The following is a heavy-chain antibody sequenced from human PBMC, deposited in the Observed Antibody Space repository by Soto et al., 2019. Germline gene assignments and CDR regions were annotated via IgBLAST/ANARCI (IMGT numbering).Heavy chain of an antibody. J-gene: IGHJ4*02. CDR1: GGSFSGYY. Sequence: SETLSLTCAVYGGSFSGYYWSWIRQPPGKGLEWIGEINHSGSNNYNPSLKSRVTISLDTSKNQISLKLNSVTAADTAVYYFARDPRLRYFDWLLFGYLDYWGQGTLVTVSS. D-gene: IGHD3-9*01. CDR2: INHSGSN. V-gene: IGHV4-34*01. CDR3: ARDPRLRYFDWLLFGYLDY.